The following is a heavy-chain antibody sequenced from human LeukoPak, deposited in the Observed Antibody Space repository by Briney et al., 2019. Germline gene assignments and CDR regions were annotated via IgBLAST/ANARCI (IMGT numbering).Heavy chain of an antibody. CDR1: GGTFSSYA. J-gene: IGHJ4*02. D-gene: IGHD3-22*01. Sequence: ASVKVSCKASGGTFSSYAISWVRQAPGQGLEWMGRIIPILGIANYAQKFQGRVTITADKSTSTAYMELSSLRSEDTAVYYCARVGDYDSSGSSIVYWGQGTLVTVSS. CDR3: ARVGDYDSSGSSIVY. CDR2: IIPILGIA. V-gene: IGHV1-69*04.